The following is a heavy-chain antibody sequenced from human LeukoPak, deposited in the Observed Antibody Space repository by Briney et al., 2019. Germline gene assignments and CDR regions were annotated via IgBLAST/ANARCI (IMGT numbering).Heavy chain of an antibody. D-gene: IGHD1-1*01. CDR2: ISSSSSYI. Sequence: RTGGSLRLSCAASGFTFSSYSMNWVRQAPGKGLEWVSSISSSSSYIYYADSVKGRFTISRDNAKNSLYLQMNSLRAGDTAVYYCARDLGTRYFDYWGQGTLVTVSS. CDR1: GFTFSSYS. V-gene: IGHV3-21*01. J-gene: IGHJ4*02. CDR3: ARDLGTRYFDY.